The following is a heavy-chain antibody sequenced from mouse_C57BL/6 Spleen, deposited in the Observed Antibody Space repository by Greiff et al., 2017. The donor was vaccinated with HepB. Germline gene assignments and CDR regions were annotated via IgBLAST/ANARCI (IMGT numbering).Heavy chain of an antibody. V-gene: IGHV1-69*01. J-gene: IGHJ3*01. D-gene: IGHD3-1*01. CDR3: ARRRGGELAY. CDR1: GYTFTSYW. Sequence: QVQLQQPGAELVMPGASVKLSCKASGYTFTSYWMHWVKQRPGQGLEWIGEIDPSDSYTNYNQKFKGKSTLTVDKSSSTAYMQLSSLTSEDSAVYYWARRRGGELAYWGQGTLVTVSA. CDR2: IDPSDSYT.